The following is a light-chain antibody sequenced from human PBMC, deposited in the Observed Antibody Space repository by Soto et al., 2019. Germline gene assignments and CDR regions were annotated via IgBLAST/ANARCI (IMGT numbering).Light chain of an antibody. CDR1: SRDVGGYNY. J-gene: IGLJ1*01. CDR2: EVS. CDR3: SSYTSSSTLYV. Sequence: QPVLTAPASVSGSPGQSITISCTGTSRDVGGYNYVSWYQQHPGKAPKLMIYEVSNRPSGVSNRFSGSKSGNTASLTISGLQAEDEADYYCSSYTSSSTLYVFGTGTKVTV. V-gene: IGLV2-14*01.